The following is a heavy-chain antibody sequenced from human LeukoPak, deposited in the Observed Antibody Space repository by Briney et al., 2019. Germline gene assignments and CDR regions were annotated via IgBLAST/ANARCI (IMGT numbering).Heavy chain of an antibody. D-gene: IGHD4-17*01. J-gene: IGHJ5*02. CDR1: GLTCSHNY. Sequence: GGSLRLSCAASGLTCSHNYVSWVRQAPGKGLVWVSAIHTSGDTCYADSVKGRFTISRDTSKNTLYLQINSLRVEDTAVYYCIVFGDSNHWGQGTLVTVSS. V-gene: IGHV3-53*01. CDR2: IHTSGDT. CDR3: IVFGDSNH.